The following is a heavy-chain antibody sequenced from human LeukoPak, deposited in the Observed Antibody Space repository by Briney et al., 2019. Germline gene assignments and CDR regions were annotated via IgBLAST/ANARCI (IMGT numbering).Heavy chain of an antibody. V-gene: IGHV5-51*01. J-gene: IGHJ4*02. CDR2: IYPGDSDT. Sequence: GESLKISCKGSGYLFTSYWIGWVRQMPGKGLERMGIIYPGDSDTRYSPSFQGQVTISADKSISTAYLQWSSLKASDTAMYYCARPYYYDSSGYHALGYWGQGTLVTVSS. CDR3: ARPYYYDSSGYHALGY. CDR1: GYLFTSYW. D-gene: IGHD3-22*01.